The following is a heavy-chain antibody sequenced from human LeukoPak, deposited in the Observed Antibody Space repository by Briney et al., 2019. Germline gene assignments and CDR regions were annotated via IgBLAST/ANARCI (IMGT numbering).Heavy chain of an antibody. CDR3: ARRGIAVAGGYYFDY. CDR2: IYPGDSDT. J-gene: IGHJ4*02. D-gene: IGHD6-19*01. V-gene: IGHV5-51*01. Sequence: GESLKISCKGSGYSFTSYWIGWVRQMPGKGLEWMGIIYPGDSDTRYSPSFQGQVTISADKSISTAYLQWSSLKASDTAMYYCARRGIAVAGGYYFDYWGQGTLVSVSS. CDR1: GYSFTSYW.